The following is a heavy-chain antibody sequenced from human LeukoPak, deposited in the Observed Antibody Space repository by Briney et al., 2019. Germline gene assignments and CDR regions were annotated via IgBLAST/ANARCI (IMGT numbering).Heavy chain of an antibody. J-gene: IGHJ4*02. CDR2: IIPILGIA. V-gene: IGHV1-69*04. D-gene: IGHD6-19*01. CDR3: ARAGGSGRYDDYYFDY. Sequence: ASVKVSCKASGGTFSSYAISWVRQAPGQGLEWMGRIIPILGIANYAQKFQGRVTITADKSTSTAYMELSSLRSEDTAVYYCARAGGSGRYDDYYFDYWGQGTMVTVSS. CDR1: GGTFSSYA.